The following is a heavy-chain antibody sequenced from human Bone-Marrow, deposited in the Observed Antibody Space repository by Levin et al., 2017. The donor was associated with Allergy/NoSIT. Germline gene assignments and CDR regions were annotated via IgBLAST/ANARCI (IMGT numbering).Heavy chain of an antibody. V-gene: IGHV3-23*01. J-gene: IGHJ1*01. Sequence: GGSLRLSCAASGFTFSSYAMSWVRQAPGKGLEWVSVISGSGGSTYYADSVKGRFTISRDSSKNTLYLQMNSLRAEDTALYYCAKGGGGTCYSAVQHWGQGTLVTVSS. CDR1: GFTFSSYA. D-gene: IGHD2-15*01. CDR3: AKGGGGTCYSAVQH. CDR2: ISGSGGST.